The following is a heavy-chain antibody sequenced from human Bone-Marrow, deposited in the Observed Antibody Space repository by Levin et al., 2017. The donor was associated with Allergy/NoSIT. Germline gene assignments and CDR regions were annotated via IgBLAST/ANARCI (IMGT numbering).Heavy chain of an antibody. J-gene: IGHJ4*02. CDR1: GFTFSIYD. D-gene: IGHD6-19*01. CDR3: VRERWGVEKRDDSGWHELDY. Sequence: SGGSLRLSCAASGFTFSIYDFHWVRQSTGKGLEWVSAIGVRGDTYYSDSVKGRFTISRENAKNSLYLQMNSLRAGDTAVYFCVRERWGVEKRDDSGWHELDYWGQGTLVTVSS. CDR2: IGVRGDT. V-gene: IGHV3-13*01.